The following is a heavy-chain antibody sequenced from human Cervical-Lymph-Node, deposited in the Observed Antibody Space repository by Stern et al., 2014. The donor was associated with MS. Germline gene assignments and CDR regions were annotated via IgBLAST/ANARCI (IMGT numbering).Heavy chain of an antibody. J-gene: IGHJ4*02. D-gene: IGHD3-10*01. CDR2: ISHDGSTK. CDR3: ATNLFGSGSSPEY. V-gene: IGHV3-30*03. Sequence: VQLVESGGGVVQPGRSLRLSCVASGFTFSNFGMHWVRQTPRKGLDWLAVISHDGSTKDYADSVKGRLAVSRDDSKNPLYLQMNSLRAEDTATYYCATNLFGSGSSPEYWGQGTLVTVSS. CDR1: GFTFSNFG.